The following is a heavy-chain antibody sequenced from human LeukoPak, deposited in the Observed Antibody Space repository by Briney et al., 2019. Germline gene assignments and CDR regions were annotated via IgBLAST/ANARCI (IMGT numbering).Heavy chain of an antibody. J-gene: IGHJ4*02. CDR3: ARDRGGYCGGVSCPDMYYFDY. Sequence: SETLSFTCTVTGGSIISYYWSWIRQPPGKGPEWIGYIYYSGSSSYNPSLKSRVTISVDTFKNQFSLKLNSVTAADTAVYYCARDRGGYCGGVSCPDMYYFDYWGRGTLVTVSS. D-gene: IGHD2-15*01. CDR2: IYYSGSS. V-gene: IGHV4-59*01. CDR1: GGSIISYY.